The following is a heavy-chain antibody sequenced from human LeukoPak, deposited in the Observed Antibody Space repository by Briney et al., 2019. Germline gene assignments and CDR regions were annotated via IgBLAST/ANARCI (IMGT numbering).Heavy chain of an antibody. Sequence: GRSLRLSCAASGFTFSSYAMHWVRQAPGKGLEWVAVISYDGSNKYYADSVKGRFTISRDNSKNTLYLQMNSLRAEDTAVYYCARDGPRSTSCYFDYWGQGTLVTVSS. D-gene: IGHD2-2*01. V-gene: IGHV3-30-3*01. CDR1: GFTFSSYA. J-gene: IGHJ4*02. CDR2: ISYDGSNK. CDR3: ARDGPRSTSCYFDY.